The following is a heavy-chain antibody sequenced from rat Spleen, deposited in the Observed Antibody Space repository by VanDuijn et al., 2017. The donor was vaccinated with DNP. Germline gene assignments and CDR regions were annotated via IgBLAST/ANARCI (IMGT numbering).Heavy chain of an antibody. CDR1: GFTFSDYA. CDR3: ARQSGRGDYFDY. D-gene: IGHD5-1*01. Sequence: EVQLVESGGGLVQPGGSLKLSCTASGFTFSDYAMAWVRQAPKKGLEWVATIIYDGSRTYYRDSVKGRFTISRDTAKSTLYLQMNSLRSDDTATYYCARQSGRGDYFDYWGQGVMVTVSS. CDR2: IIYDGSRT. V-gene: IGHV5-17*01. J-gene: IGHJ2*01.